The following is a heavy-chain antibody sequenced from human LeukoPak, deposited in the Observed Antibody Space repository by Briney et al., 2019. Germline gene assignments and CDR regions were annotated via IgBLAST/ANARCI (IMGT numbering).Heavy chain of an antibody. V-gene: IGHV4-59*12. D-gene: IGHD2-2*01. J-gene: IGHJ5*02. CDR3: ARGLVVVPAALNGWFDP. CDR1: GGSISSYY. Sequence: PSETLSLTCTISGGSISSYYWSWVRQPPGKGLEWIGYIYYSGSTNYNPSLKSRVTISVDTSKNQFSLKLSSVTAADTAVYYCARGLVVVPAALNGWFDPWGQGTLVTVSS. CDR2: IYYSGST.